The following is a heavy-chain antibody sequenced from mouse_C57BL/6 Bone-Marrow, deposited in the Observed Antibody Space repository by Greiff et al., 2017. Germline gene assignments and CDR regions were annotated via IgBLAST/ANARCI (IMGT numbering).Heavy chain of an antibody. J-gene: IGHJ3*01. V-gene: IGHV1-5*01. D-gene: IGHD3-2*02. Sequence: VHVKQSGTVLARPGASVKMSCKTSGYTFTSYWMHWVKQRPGQGLEWLGAIYPGISDTSYNHKFPGKAQLTAVTSASTAYMELSSLTNEDSAVYYGTSSSGCAYWGQGTLVTVSA. CDR3: TSSSGCAY. CDR1: GYTFTSYW. CDR2: IYPGISDT.